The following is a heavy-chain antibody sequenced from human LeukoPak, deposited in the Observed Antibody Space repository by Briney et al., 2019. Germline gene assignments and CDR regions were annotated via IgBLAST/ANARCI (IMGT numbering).Heavy chain of an antibody. J-gene: IGHJ4*02. CDR3: ARLMETTMVTEFDY. D-gene: IGHD5-18*01. CDR1: GYTFTNYP. Sequence: ASVKVSCKASGYTFTNYPINWVRQATGQGLEWMGWMNPNSGDTVYAQKFRGRFTVTRNTSVNTAYMELSSLRSEDTAVYYCARLMETTMVTEFDYWGQGTLVTVSS. V-gene: IGHV1-8*03. CDR2: MNPNSGDT.